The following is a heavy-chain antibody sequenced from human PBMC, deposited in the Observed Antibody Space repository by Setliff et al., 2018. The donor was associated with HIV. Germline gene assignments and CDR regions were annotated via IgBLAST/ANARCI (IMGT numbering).Heavy chain of an antibody. D-gene: IGHD4-17*01. CDR1: GFSFGSNW. V-gene: IGHV3-7*03. CDR3: ARIPYSDSFFDS. CDR2: IKQDGSGK. Sequence: PGGSLRLSCAASGFSFGSNWMSWVRQAPGKGLEWVANIKQDGSGKYYVDSVKGRFIISRDNAKNSVYLQMNSLRAEDTAVYYCARIPYSDSFFDSWGQGTLVTAPQ. J-gene: IGHJ4*02.